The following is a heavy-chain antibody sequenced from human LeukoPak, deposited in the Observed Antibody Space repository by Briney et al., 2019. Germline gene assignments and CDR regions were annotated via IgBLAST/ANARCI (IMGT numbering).Heavy chain of an antibody. CDR1: GFTLRGHD. V-gene: IGHV3-13*01. CDR3: ARDEIPGDDNWYFDL. J-gene: IGHJ2*01. CDR2: IGTAGET. Sequence: GGSLRLSCAASGFTLRGHDMHWVRQTPGQGLERVSAIGTAGETYYPGSLEDRFTISRENAKNFLYLQMNSLGAGDTAVYYCARDEIPGDDNWYFDLWGRGTLVTVSS. D-gene: IGHD7-27*01.